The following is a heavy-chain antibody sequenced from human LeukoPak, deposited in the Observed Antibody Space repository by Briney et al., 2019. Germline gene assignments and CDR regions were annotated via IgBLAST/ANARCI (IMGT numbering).Heavy chain of an antibody. J-gene: IGHJ4*02. CDR2: INSDGSST. V-gene: IGHV3-74*01. D-gene: IGHD5-18*01. Sequence: GGSLRLSCAASGFTFSSYWMHWVRQAPGKGLVWVSRINSDGSSTSYADSVKGRFTISRDNAKNTLYLQMNSLRAEDTAVYYCAKVQYSYGPIDYWGQGTLVTVSS. CDR3: AKVQYSYGPIDY. CDR1: GFTFSSYW.